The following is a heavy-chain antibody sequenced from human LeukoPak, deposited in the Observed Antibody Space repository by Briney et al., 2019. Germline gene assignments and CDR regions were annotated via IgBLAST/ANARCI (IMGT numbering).Heavy chain of an antibody. D-gene: IGHD6-13*01. V-gene: IGHV4-34*01. Sequence: PSETLSLICAVYGDSLSGYYWSWIRQPPGKGLEWIGEINHSGSTNYNPSLKSRVTVSVDTSKNQFSLKLTSVTAADTAVYYCARRVRIAAPFNTWGQGTLVIVSS. J-gene: IGHJ5*02. CDR1: GDSLSGYY. CDR2: INHSGST. CDR3: ARRVRIAAPFNT.